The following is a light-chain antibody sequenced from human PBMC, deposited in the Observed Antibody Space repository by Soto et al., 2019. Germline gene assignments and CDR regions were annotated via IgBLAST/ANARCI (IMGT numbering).Light chain of an antibody. CDR3: QQYNDWPPLT. CDR1: QRVSDN. CDR2: GAT. Sequence: EIVMTQSPATLSVFPGERATLACRASQRVSDNVAWYQQKPGQAPRLLIYGATVRATGVPAGFSGTGSGIEFTLTISSLQSEDFAIYYCQQYNDWPPLTFGQGTRVDIK. V-gene: IGKV3-15*01. J-gene: IGKJ1*01.